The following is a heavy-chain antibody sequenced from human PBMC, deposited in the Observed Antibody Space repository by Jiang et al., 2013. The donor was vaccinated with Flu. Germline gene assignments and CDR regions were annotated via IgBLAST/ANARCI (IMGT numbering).Heavy chain of an antibody. Sequence: SCAASGFTFSDYYMRLGSARLQGRGWSGVSYISSSGSTIYYADSVKGRFTISRDNAKNSLYLQMNSLRAEDTAVYYCASGRTTGDFDYVGPGNPGHRLL. V-gene: IGHV3-11*01. CDR1: GFTFSDYY. D-gene: IGHD7-27*01. CDR2: ISSSGSTI. CDR3: ASGRTTGDFDY. J-gene: IGHJ4*02.